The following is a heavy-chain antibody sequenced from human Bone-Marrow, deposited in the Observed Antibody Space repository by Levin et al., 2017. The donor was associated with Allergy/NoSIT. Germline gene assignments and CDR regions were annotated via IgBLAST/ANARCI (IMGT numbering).Heavy chain of an antibody. Sequence: GGSLRLSCAASGFTFSNCAMHWVRQAPGKGLEWVSGISSNSGSIGYADSVKGRFTISRDNAKSSLYLEMNSLRIEDTAVYYCAKDALGGYGEIDNWGQGTLVTVSS. CDR2: ISSNSGSI. CDR1: GFTFSNCA. CDR3: AKDALGGYGEIDN. V-gene: IGHV3-9*01. D-gene: IGHD4-17*01. J-gene: IGHJ4*02.